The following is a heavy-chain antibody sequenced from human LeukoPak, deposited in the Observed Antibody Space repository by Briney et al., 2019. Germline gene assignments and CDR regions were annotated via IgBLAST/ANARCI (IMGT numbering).Heavy chain of an antibody. V-gene: IGHV4-59*12. D-gene: IGHD3-22*01. Sequence: SETLSLTCTVSGGSISSYYWSWIRQPPGKGLEWIGYIYYSGSTYYNPSLKSRVTISVDTSKNQFSLKLSSVTAADTAVYYCARALYYYDSSGQGAFDIWGQGTMVTVSS. J-gene: IGHJ3*02. CDR2: IYYSGST. CDR1: GGSISSYY. CDR3: ARALYYYDSSGQGAFDI.